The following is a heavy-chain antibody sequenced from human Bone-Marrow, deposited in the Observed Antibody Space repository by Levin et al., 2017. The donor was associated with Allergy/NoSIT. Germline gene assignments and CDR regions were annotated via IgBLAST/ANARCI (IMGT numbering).Heavy chain of an antibody. Sequence: PSETLSLTCTVSGGSIRSYYWTWIRLSPGKGLEWVGDFSHSGSAEYNPSLRRRATISGDTSTNQFSLNLRSVTTADTAVYYCARVAAFWSNYEYYYSGMDVWGQGTTVIVSS. J-gene: IGHJ6*02. CDR3: ARVAAFWSNYEYYYSGMDV. CDR1: GGSIRSYY. D-gene: IGHD3-3*01. V-gene: IGHV4-59*03. CDR2: FSHSGSA.